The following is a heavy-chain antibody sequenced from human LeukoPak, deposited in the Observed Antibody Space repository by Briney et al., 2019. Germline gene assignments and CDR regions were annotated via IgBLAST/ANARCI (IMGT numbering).Heavy chain of an antibody. CDR1: GGSINSYY. Sequence: SETLSLTCTVSGGSINSYYWSWIRQPPGKGLEWIGYIYYSGSTNYNPSLKSRVTISVDTSKNQFSLKLSSVTAADTAVYYCARGPTFYDYVWGSYRYYYGMDVWGQGTTVTVSS. D-gene: IGHD3-16*02. V-gene: IGHV4-59*01. CDR3: ARGPTFYDYVWGSYRYYYGMDV. J-gene: IGHJ6*02. CDR2: IYYSGST.